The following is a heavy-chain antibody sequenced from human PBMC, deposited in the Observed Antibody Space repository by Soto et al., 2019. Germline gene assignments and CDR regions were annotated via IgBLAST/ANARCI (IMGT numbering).Heavy chain of an antibody. J-gene: IGHJ6*02. Sequence: EVQLLESGGGLVQPGGSLRLSCAASGFTFSSYAMSWVRQAPGKGLEWVGRIRSKANSYATAYAASVKGRFTISRDDSKNTAYLQMNSLKTEDTAVYYCSNHVDVWGQGTTVTVSS. CDR2: IRSKANSYAT. CDR3: SNHVDV. V-gene: IGHV3-73*01. CDR1: GFTFSSYA.